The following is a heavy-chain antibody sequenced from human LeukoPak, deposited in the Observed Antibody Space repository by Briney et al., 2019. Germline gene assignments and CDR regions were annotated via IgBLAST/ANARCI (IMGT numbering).Heavy chain of an antibody. Sequence: SETLSLTCAVSGGSISSSNWWSWVRQPPGKGLEWIGEIYHSGSTNYNPSLKSRVTISVDKSKNQFSLKLSSVTAADTAVYYCARIMIVVLNWFDPWGQGTLVTVSS. CDR2: IYHSGST. CDR1: GGSISSSNW. J-gene: IGHJ5*02. D-gene: IGHD3-22*01. V-gene: IGHV4-4*02. CDR3: ARIMIVVLNWFDP.